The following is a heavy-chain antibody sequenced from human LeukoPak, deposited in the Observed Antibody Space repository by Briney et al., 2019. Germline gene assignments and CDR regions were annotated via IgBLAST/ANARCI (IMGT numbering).Heavy chain of an antibody. CDR1: AVSIINSDYY. D-gene: IGHD1-26*01. CDR2: IEFGGAT. CDR3: TSLRSGLSPVFDN. V-gene: IGHV4-39*07. Sequence: SETLSLTCTVSAVSIINSDYYWAWLRQPPGKELEWIGSIEFGGATHYNPSVESRLSVSVDTSRNQFSLKLTSVTAADTATYYCTSLRSGLSPVFDNWGQGILVSVSS. J-gene: IGHJ4*02.